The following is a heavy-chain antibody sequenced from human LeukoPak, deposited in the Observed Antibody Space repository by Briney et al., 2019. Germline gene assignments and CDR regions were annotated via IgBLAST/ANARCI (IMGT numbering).Heavy chain of an antibody. CDR1: GFTFSSYA. Sequence: PGGSLRLSCAASGFTFSSYAMSWVRQAPGKGPEWVSVISNRGGNTYYADSGRGRFTISRDNSKTTQNLQINSLRAEDTAVYYCAKIPTRKSSGPGDYYYAMDVWGQGTPVTVSS. V-gene: IGHV3-23*01. CDR3: AKIPTRKSSGPGDYYYAMDV. D-gene: IGHD1-14*01. CDR2: ISNRGGNT. J-gene: IGHJ6*02.